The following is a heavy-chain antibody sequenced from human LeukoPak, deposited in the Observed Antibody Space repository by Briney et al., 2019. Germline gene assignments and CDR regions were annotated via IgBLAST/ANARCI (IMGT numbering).Heavy chain of an antibody. CDR3: ARGGVSNSWYRTPVY. Sequence: ASVKVSCKASGYTFTNYGLSWARQAPGQGLEWMGWISTYNGNTNYAQKFQGRVTMTTDTSTSTGYMEMRSLRSDDTAVYYCARGGVSNSWYRTPVYWGQGTLVTVSS. V-gene: IGHV1-18*01. CDR1: GYTFTNYG. J-gene: IGHJ4*02. D-gene: IGHD6-13*01. CDR2: ISTYNGNT.